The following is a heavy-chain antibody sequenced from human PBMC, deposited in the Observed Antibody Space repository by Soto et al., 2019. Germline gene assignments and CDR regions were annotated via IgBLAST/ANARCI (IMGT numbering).Heavy chain of an antibody. CDR3: ERRAWAGHTPTTFDP. J-gene: IGHJ6*02. Sequence: PGESLKISCKGSGYLFSGNWIAWVRQMPGKGREWMGDIYPGDSDTTYSPSFAGQVTMSVDKSINSAYLHWRSLKASDSGIYYCERRAWAGHTPTTFDPWGQGTTVAVSS. CDR2: IYPGDSDT. D-gene: IGHD3-9*01. V-gene: IGHV5-51*01. CDR1: GYLFSGNW.